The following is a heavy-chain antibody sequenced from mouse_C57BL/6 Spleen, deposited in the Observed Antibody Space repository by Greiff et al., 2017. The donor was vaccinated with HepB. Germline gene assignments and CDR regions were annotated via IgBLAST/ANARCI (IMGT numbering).Heavy chain of an antibody. CDR2: IYPGSGST. Sequence: VQLQQPGAELVKPGASVKMSCKASGYTFTSYWITWVKQRPGQGLEWIGDIYPGSGSTNYNEKFKSKATLTVDTSSSTAYMQLSSLTSEDSAVYYCARSVKEFWYFDVWGTGTTVTVSS. CDR3: ARSVKEFWYFDV. CDR1: GYTFTSYW. V-gene: IGHV1-55*01. J-gene: IGHJ1*03. D-gene: IGHD1-3*01.